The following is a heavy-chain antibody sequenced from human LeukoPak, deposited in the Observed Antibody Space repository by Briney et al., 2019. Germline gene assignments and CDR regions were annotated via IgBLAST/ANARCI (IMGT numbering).Heavy chain of an antibody. CDR2: ISYSGST. CDR1: GDSMSNYY. Sequence: SETLSLTCTVPGDSMSNYYWTWIRQPPGKELEWIGSISYSGSTNYNPSLKSRVTMSVDTSKNQFSLKLNSVTAADTAVYYCARSGLVRGVSTWGQGTLVTVSS. CDR3: ARSGLVRGVST. D-gene: IGHD3-10*01. V-gene: IGHV4-59*01. J-gene: IGHJ4*02.